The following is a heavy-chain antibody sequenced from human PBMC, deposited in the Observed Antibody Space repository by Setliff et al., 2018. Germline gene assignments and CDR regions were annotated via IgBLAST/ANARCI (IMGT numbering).Heavy chain of an antibody. Sequence: ASVKVSCKASGYTFTSYGISWVRQAPGQGLEWMGWISAYNGNTNYAQKLQGRVTMTTDTSTSTAYMELRSLRSDDTAVYYCARFSSSWYPSEPVQAFDIWGQGTVVTVSS. J-gene: IGHJ3*02. CDR3: ARFSSSWYPSEPVQAFDI. CDR2: ISAYNGNT. CDR1: GYTFTSYG. V-gene: IGHV1-18*01. D-gene: IGHD6-13*01.